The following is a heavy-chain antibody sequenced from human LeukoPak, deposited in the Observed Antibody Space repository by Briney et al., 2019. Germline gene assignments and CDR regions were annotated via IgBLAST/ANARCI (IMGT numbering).Heavy chain of an antibody. Sequence: SETLSLTCSVSGGSISTYQWSWIRQSPGKGLEWIGNVYKSGSTNYNPSLKSRVTISVDTSKNQFSLKLSSVTAADTAVYYCARVSYCSSTSCPHYFDYWGQGTLVTVSS. CDR1: GGSISTYQ. V-gene: IGHV4-59*01. CDR2: VYKSGST. CDR3: ARVSYCSSTSCPHYFDY. J-gene: IGHJ4*02. D-gene: IGHD2-2*01.